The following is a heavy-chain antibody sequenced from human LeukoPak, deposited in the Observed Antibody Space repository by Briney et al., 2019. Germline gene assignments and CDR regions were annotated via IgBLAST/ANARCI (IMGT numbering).Heavy chain of an antibody. Sequence: GRSLRLSCAASGFTLSSYAMHWVRQAPGKGLEWVAVISYDGSNKYYADSVKGRFTISRDNSKNTLYLQMNSLRAEDTAVYYCARATTLPDYYDSSGYYYYFDYWGQGTLVTVSS. CDR3: ARATTLPDYYDSSGYYYYFDY. V-gene: IGHV3-30*04. J-gene: IGHJ4*02. CDR1: GFTLSSYA. CDR2: ISYDGSNK. D-gene: IGHD3-22*01.